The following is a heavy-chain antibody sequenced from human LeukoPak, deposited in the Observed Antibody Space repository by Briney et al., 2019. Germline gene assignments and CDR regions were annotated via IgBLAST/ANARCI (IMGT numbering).Heavy chain of an antibody. CDR2: ISSSRRYI. D-gene: IGHD3-9*01. V-gene: IGHV3-21*01. Sequence: GGPLRLSCAASGFTFSSYNMNWVRQAPGKGLEWVSSISSSRRYIYYAETVRGRLTISRDNAKNSPYLQMNSLRDEDTVVYYWARLSDDYDILTGYYHDAFDIWGQGTMVTVSS. CDR3: ARLSDDYDILTGYYHDAFDI. J-gene: IGHJ3*02. CDR1: GFTFSSYN.